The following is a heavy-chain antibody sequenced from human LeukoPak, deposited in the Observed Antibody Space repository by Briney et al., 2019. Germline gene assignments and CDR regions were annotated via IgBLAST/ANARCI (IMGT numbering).Heavy chain of an antibody. CDR2: IKDDGSKK. D-gene: IGHD6-19*01. CDR3: ARDRKSSGKDY. CDR1: GFTFSSYG. V-gene: IGHV3-7*01. Sequence: GGSLRLSCAASGFTFSSYGMSWVRQAPGKGMEWVGNIKDDGSKKYYVDSVKGRFTFSRDNAKNSLYLQMNSPRAEDTAVYYCARDRKSSGKDYWGRGTLVTVSS. J-gene: IGHJ4*02.